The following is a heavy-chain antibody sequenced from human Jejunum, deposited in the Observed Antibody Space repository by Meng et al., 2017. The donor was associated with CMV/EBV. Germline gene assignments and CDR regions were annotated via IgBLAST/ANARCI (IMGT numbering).Heavy chain of an antibody. Sequence: GRGGGRQRPREGLEGWLILYPGNDETSYSPSLKGKVTISADKSISPAYLKLSSLRASDTATYYCATSDQTDYGDYTDCFDYWGHGTLVTVSS. J-gene: IGHJ4*01. CDR3: ATSDQTDYGDYTDCFDY. V-gene: IGHV5-51*01. D-gene: IGHD4-17*01. CDR1: G. CDR2: LYPGNDET.